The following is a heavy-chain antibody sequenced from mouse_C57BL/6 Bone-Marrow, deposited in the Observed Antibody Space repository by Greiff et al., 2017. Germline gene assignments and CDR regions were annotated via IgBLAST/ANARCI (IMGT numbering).Heavy chain of an antibody. D-gene: IGHD2-14*01. CDR2: ISSGSSTI. CDR3: SRPYYYYRFPWLAY. Sequence: EVKLVESGGGLVKPGGSLKLSCAASGFTFSDYGMPWVRQAPEKGLEWVAYISSGSSTIYYADTVKGRFTISRDNAKNTLFLQMASLRSEDTTMNYCSRPYYYYRFPWLAYWGQGTLVTVSA. J-gene: IGHJ3*01. V-gene: IGHV5-17*01. CDR1: GFTFSDYG.